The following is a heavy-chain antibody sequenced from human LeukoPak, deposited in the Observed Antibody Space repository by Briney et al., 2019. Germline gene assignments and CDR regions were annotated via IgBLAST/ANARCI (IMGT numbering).Heavy chain of an antibody. CDR3: ARGIIGYYLDY. J-gene: IGHJ4*02. V-gene: IGHV1-18*01. CDR2: ISAYGNT. Sequence: ASVKVSCKTSGYTFTIYGISWVRQAPGQGLEWMGLISAYGNTNYAQNLQGRVTMTTDTSTSIAYMELRSLRSDDTAVYYCARGIIGYYLDYWGQGTLVTVSS. CDR1: GYTFTIYG. D-gene: IGHD2-15*01.